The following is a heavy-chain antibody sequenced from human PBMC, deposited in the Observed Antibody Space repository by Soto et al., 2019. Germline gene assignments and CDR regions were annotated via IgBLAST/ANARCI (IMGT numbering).Heavy chain of an antibody. CDR3: ARHGGSSAWDFHFDY. Sequence: QLQLQESGPGLVKPSETLSLTCSVSGGSITSNSYYWGWIRQTPGKGLEWIGTIYYTGSTFYNPSLTSRLTISVDTSKNQFSLKLSSVTAADTALYYCARHGGSSAWDFHFDYWGQGTLVTVSS. CDR1: GGSITSNSYY. D-gene: IGHD6-25*01. J-gene: IGHJ4*02. CDR2: IYYTGST. V-gene: IGHV4-39*01.